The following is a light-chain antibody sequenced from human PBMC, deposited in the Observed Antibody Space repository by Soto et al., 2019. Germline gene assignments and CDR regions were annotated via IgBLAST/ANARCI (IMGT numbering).Light chain of an antibody. V-gene: IGKV3-15*01. J-gene: IGKJ5*01. CDR3: QQYNSWPPIT. CDR1: QSVSGN. CDR2: GAS. Sequence: EIVMTQSPATLSLSPGERATLSCRASQSVSGNLAWYQQKPGQAPRLLIYGASTRATGIPARFSGSGSGTEFTLTISSLQSEDFAVYYCQQYNSWPPITFGQGTRLEIK.